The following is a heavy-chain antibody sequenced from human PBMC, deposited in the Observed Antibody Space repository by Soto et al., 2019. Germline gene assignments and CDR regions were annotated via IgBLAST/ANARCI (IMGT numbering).Heavy chain of an antibody. CDR1: GGTFSSYA. J-gene: IGHJ4*02. Sequence: SVKVSCKASGGTFSSYAISWVRQAPGQGLEWMGGIIPIFGTANYAQKFQGRVTITADKSTSTAYMELSSLRSEDTAVYYCATHSSGWYYFDYWGQGTLVTVSS. D-gene: IGHD6-19*01. CDR3: ATHSSGWYYFDY. CDR2: IIPIFGTA. V-gene: IGHV1-69*06.